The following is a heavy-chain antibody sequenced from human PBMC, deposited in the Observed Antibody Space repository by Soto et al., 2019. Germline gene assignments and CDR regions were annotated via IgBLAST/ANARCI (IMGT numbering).Heavy chain of an antibody. CDR2: ISYDGSNK. V-gene: IGHV3-30*18. Sequence: GGSLRLSCAASGFTFSSYGMHWVRQAPGKGLEWVAVISYDGSNKYYADSVKGRFTISRDNSKNTLYLQMNSLRAEDTAVYYCAKRLKWLVPKTELGAFDIWGQGTMVTVSS. CDR3: AKRLKWLVPKTELGAFDI. J-gene: IGHJ3*02. D-gene: IGHD6-19*01. CDR1: GFTFSSYG.